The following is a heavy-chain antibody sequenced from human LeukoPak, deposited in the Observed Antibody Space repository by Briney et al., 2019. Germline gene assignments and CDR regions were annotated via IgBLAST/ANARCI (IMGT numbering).Heavy chain of an antibody. CDR2: LYSGGGA. CDR1: GFNVRANY. CDR3: AREYRDAFDV. V-gene: IGHV3-53*01. J-gene: IGHJ3*01. Sequence: GGSLRLSCAASGFNVRANYMAWVRQSPGKGLGCVSVLYSGGGAFYADSVKGRFTVSRDDAWNTLYLQMNTLTVEDTAIYYCAREYRDAFDVWGQGTWVTVSS. D-gene: IGHD3-16*02.